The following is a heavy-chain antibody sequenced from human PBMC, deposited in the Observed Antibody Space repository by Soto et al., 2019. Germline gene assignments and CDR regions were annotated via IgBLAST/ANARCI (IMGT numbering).Heavy chain of an antibody. Sequence: QVQLVESGGEEKKPGASVKVSCEASGYTITAYAIHWLRQAPGQRLEWMAWINPGNGNTRYSQKFLGRVSITRDTSASTAYLELDSLRSEDTAVYYCARSAISPYGGLIGPFDYWGQGNLVTVSS. J-gene: IGHJ4*02. CDR1: GYTITAYA. V-gene: IGHV1-3*05. CDR2: INPGNGNT. CDR3: ARSAISPYGGLIGPFDY. D-gene: IGHD3-16*02.